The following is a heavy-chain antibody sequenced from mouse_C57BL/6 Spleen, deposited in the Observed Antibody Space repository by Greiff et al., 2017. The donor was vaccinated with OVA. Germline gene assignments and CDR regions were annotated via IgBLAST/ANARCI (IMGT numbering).Heavy chain of an antibody. CDR3: AGKSYGDDVGCFDV. J-gene: IGHJ1*03. CDR1: GFSFTSYA. V-gene: IGHV2-9-1*01. D-gene: IGHD2-2*01. Sequence: QVQLKQSGPGLVAPSQTLTITCTVSGFSFTSYAISWVRQPPGKGLEWLGVICTGGGKNYYSAPNYRLSTITDDTKSQVFLKMISMQTDDTARYYCAGKSYGDDVGCFDVWGTGTTVTVSS. CDR2: ICTGGGK.